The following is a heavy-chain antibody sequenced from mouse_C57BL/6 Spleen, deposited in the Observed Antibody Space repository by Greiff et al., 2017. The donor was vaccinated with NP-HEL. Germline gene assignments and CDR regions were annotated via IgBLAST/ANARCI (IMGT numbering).Heavy chain of an antibody. V-gene: IGHV5-9-1*02. CDR1: GFTFSSYA. J-gene: IGHJ2*01. CDR2: ISSGGDYI. Sequence: EVKVVESGEGLVKPGGSLKLSCAASGFTFSSYAMSWVRQTPEKRLEWVAYISSGGDYIYYADTVKGRFTISRDNARNTLYLQMSSLKSEDTAMYYCTRDEAQGYDYDGYYFDYWGQGTTLTVSS. CDR3: TRDEAQGYDYDGYYFDY. D-gene: IGHD2-4*01.